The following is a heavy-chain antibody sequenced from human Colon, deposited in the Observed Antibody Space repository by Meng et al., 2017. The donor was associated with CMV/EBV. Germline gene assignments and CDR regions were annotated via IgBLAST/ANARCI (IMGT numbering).Heavy chain of an antibody. CDR1: GTSISSQY. CDR3: ARTFWSGYFYGLDV. CDR2: MYHSGIT. V-gene: IGHV4-59*11. D-gene: IGHD3-3*01. Sequence: SETLSLTCSVSGTSISSQYWSWIRQAPGKGLEWIGFMYHSGITAYNPSLESRVTMSVDVSKNEFSLTLNSATAADTAVYYCARTFWSGYFYGLDVWGPGTTVTVSS. J-gene: IGHJ6*02.